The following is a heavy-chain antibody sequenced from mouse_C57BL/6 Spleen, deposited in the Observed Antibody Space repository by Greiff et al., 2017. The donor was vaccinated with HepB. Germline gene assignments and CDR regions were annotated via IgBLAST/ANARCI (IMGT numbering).Heavy chain of an antibody. Sequence: EVQRVESGGGLVQPGGSMKLSCVASGFTFSNYWMNWVRQSPEKGLEWVAQIRLKSDNYATHYAESVKGRFTISRDDSKSSVYLQMNNLRAEDTGIYYCTPLYYGSPMDYWDQGTSVTVSS. D-gene: IGHD1-1*01. CDR2: IRLKSDNYAT. V-gene: IGHV6-3*01. CDR1: GFTFSNYW. J-gene: IGHJ4*01. CDR3: TPLYYGSPMDY.